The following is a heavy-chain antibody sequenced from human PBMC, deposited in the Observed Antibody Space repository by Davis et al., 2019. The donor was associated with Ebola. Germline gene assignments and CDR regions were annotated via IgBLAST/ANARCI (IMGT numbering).Heavy chain of an antibody. J-gene: IGHJ6*02. Sequence: PGGSLRLSCAASGFTFSNYAMSWVRQAPGKGLEWVSAISDSGISTYYADSVKGRFTISRDNSRNTLYLQMNSLRAEDTAVYYCARDGNKEYYGMDVWGQGTTVTVSS. V-gene: IGHV3-23*01. CDR1: GFTFSNYA. D-gene: IGHD1/OR15-1a*01. CDR2: ISDSGIST. CDR3: ARDGNKEYYGMDV.